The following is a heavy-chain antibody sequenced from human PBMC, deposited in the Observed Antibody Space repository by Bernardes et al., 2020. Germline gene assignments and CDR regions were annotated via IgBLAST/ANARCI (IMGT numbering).Heavy chain of an antibody. V-gene: IGHV1-2*04. CDR1: GYTFTGYY. D-gene: IGHD5-12*01. J-gene: IGHJ6*02. CDR2: INPNSGGT. CDR3: ARVRGRGYSGSDQYYYYAMDV. Sequence: ASVKVSCKASGYTFTGYYMHWVRQAPGQGLEWMGWINPNSGGTNYAQKFQGWVTMTRDTSISTAYMELSRLRSDDTAVYYCARVRGRGYSGSDQYYYYAMDVWGQGTTVTVSS.